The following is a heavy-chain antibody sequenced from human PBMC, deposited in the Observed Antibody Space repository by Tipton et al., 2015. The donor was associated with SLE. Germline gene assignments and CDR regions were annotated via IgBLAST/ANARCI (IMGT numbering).Heavy chain of an antibody. CDR1: SDSISSSKW. CDR2: IYHSGST. Sequence: TLSLTCTVSSDSISSSKWWSWVRQSPGKGLEWIAEIYHSGSTNYNPSLKSRLNISVAKSKNQFSLKLTSVTAADTAVYFCARRFFDGSGSIWGQGTLVTVSS. V-gene: IGHV4-4*01. D-gene: IGHD3-22*01. J-gene: IGHJ4*02. CDR3: ARRFFDGSGSI.